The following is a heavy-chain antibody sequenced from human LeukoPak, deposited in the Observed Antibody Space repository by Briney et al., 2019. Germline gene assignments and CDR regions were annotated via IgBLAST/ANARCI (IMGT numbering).Heavy chain of an antibody. CDR1: GGSISSYY. V-gene: IGHV4-59*01. CDR2: IYYSGST. D-gene: IGHD2-21*02. J-gene: IGHJ6*02. Sequence: PSETLSLTCSVSGGSISSYYWNWIRQPPGKGLEWIGYIYYSGSTNYNPSLKSRVTISVDTSKNQFSLKLSSVTAADTAVYYCARDFCGGDCLYYYGMDVWGQGTSVTVSS. CDR3: ARDFCGGDCLYYYGMDV.